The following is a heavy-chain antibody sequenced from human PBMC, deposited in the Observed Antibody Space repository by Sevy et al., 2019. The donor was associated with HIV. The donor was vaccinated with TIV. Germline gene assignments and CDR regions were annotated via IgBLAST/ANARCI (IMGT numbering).Heavy chain of an antibody. CDR3: ARSDSSGYYMWGAFDI. V-gene: IGHV3-11*01. J-gene: IGHJ3*02. CDR2: ISCSGSTI. D-gene: IGHD3-22*01. Sequence: GGSLRLSCAASGFTLSDYYMSWIRQAPGKGLEWVSYISCSGSTIYYADSVKGRFTISRDNAKNSLYLQMNSLRAEDTAVYYCARSDSSGYYMWGAFDIWGQGTMVTVSS. CDR1: GFTLSDYY.